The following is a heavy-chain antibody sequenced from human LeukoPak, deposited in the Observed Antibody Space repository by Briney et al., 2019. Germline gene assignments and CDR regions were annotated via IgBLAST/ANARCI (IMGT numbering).Heavy chain of an antibody. J-gene: IGHJ5*02. V-gene: IGHV4-39*07. CDR3: ARRDYAARFDP. D-gene: IGHD4/OR15-4a*01. CDR1: GASITSDAYY. Sequence: SETLSLTCSVAGASITSDAYYWAWLRQPPGKGLEWIGSVYYSGSIKYNPSLKGRVSISRDMSKNQFFLNLNSVNATDTAVYYCARRDYAARFDPWGQGTLVTASS. CDR2: VYYSGSI.